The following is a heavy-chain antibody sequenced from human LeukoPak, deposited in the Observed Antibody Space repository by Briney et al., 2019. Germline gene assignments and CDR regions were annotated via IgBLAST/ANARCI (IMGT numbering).Heavy chain of an antibody. CDR1: GGSISSSSYY. D-gene: IGHD3-16*02. CDR3: ATGYYDYVWGSYPGKD. J-gene: IGHJ4*02. V-gene: IGHV4-61*05. CDR2: IYYSGST. Sequence: SETLSLTCTVSGGSISSSSYYWGWIRQPPGKGLEWIGYIYYSGSTNYNPSLKSRVTISVDTSKNQFSLKLSSVTAADTAVYYCATGYYDYVWGSYPGKDWGQGTLVTVSS.